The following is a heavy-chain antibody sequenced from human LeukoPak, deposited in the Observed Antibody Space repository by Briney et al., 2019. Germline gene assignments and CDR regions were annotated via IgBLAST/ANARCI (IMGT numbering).Heavy chain of an antibody. CDR1: GGSISSYY. D-gene: IGHD2-15*01. CDR3: ARDRGRYCSGGSCYMFRDYYYGMDV. CDR2: IYTSRST. J-gene: IGHJ6*02. Sequence: PSETLSFTCTVSGGSISSYYWGWIRQPAGKGLEWIGRIYTSRSTNYNPSLKSRVTMSVDTSKNQFSLKLSSVTAADTAVYYCARDRGRYCSGGSCYMFRDYYYGMDVWGQGTTVTVSS. V-gene: IGHV4-4*07.